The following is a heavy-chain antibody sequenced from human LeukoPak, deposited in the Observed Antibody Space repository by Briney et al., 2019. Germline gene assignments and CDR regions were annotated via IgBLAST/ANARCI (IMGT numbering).Heavy chain of an antibody. Sequence: SETLSLSCTLSGGSISSYYWSWIRQPPGKGLEWIGYIYYSGSTNYNPSLKSRVTISVDTSKNQFSLKLSSVTAADTAVYYCARDGADCSSTSCYAFDIWGQGTMVTVSS. V-gene: IGHV4-59*01. D-gene: IGHD2-2*01. CDR3: ARDGADCSSTSCYAFDI. CDR1: GGSISSYY. CDR2: IYYSGST. J-gene: IGHJ3*02.